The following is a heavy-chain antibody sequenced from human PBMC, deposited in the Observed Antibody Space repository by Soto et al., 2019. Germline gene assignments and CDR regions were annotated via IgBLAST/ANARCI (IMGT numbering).Heavy chain of an antibody. J-gene: IGHJ5*02. D-gene: IGHD2-21*01. CDR3: AKCIVCVTTSGGWCNWFDP. CDR1: EFTFANFA. CDR2: ISADGGGT. Sequence: GGSLSLSCTASEFTFANFAMSWVRQAPGKGLEWVSGISADGGGTYYAGSVKGRFTISRDNSKKTMYFQLNSLRDEDTAVYYCAKCIVCVTTSGGWCNWFDPWGKGTPGTASS. V-gene: IGHV3-23*01.